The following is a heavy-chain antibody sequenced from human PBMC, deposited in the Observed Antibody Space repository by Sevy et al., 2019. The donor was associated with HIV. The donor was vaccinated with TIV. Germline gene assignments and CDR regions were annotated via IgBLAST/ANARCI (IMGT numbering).Heavy chain of an antibody. CDR2: IRSKLYGGTT. J-gene: IGHJ5*02. Sequence: GGSLRLSCSASGFSFDNYVMNWFRQAPGKGLEWVGLIRSKLYGGTTEYAASVKGRFTIPSDDSKSIAYLQMNSLKTEDSGVYYCSRDRYGSQSYAADHWGQGTLVTVSS. CDR3: SRDRYGSQSYAADH. V-gene: IGHV3-49*03. D-gene: IGHD3-10*01. CDR1: GFSFDNYV.